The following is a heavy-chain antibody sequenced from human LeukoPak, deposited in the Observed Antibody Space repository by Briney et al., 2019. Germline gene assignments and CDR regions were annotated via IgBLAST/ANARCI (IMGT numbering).Heavy chain of an antibody. Sequence: SVKVSCKASGGTFSSYAISWVRQAPGQGLEWMGGIIPIFSTANYAQKFQGRVTITADESTSTAYMELSSLRSEDTAVYYCARVKSSTSCYFDYWGQGTLVTVSS. CDR3: ARVKSSTSCYFDY. J-gene: IGHJ4*02. CDR1: GGTFSSYA. D-gene: IGHD2-2*01. CDR2: IIPIFSTA. V-gene: IGHV1-69*01.